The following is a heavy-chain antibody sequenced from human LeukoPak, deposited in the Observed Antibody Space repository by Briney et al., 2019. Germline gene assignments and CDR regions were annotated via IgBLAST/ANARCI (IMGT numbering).Heavy chain of an antibody. CDR1: GFTVSSNY. CDR3: AEQYDFWSGPDY. D-gene: IGHD3-3*01. J-gene: IGHJ4*02. Sequence: PGGSLRLSWAASGFTVSSNYMSWVRQAPGKGLEWVSVTYSGGSTYYADSVKGRFTISRDNSKNTLYLQMNSLRVEDTAVYYCAEQYDFWSGPDYWGQGTLVTVSS. V-gene: IGHV3-66*04. CDR2: TYSGGST.